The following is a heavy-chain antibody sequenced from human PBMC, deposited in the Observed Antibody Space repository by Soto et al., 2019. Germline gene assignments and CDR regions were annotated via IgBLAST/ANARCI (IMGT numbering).Heavy chain of an antibody. D-gene: IGHD3-3*01. CDR1: GGSFSVYY. V-gene: IGHV4-34*01. J-gene: IGHJ6*02. CDR2: INHSGST. CDR3: ARGFWSGYYYYGMDV. Sequence: SETLSLTCAVYGGSFSVYYWRWMRQPPGKGLEWIGEINHSGSTNYNPSLKSRVTISVDTSKNQFSLKLSSVTAADTAVYYCARGFWSGYYYYGMDVWGQGTTVTVSS.